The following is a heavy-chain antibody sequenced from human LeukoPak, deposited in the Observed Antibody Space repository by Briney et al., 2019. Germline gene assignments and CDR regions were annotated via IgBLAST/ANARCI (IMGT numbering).Heavy chain of an antibody. J-gene: IGHJ5*02. CDR2: IYYSGST. CDR1: GGSNSSHY. CDR3: ARRYSSSWYDWFDP. Sequence: SETLSLTCTVSGGSNSSHYWSWIRQPPGKGLEWIGYIYYSGSTNYNPSLKSRVTISVDTSKNQFSLKLSSVTAADTAVYYCARRYSSSWYDWFDPWGQGTLVTVSS. D-gene: IGHD6-13*01. V-gene: IGHV4-59*11.